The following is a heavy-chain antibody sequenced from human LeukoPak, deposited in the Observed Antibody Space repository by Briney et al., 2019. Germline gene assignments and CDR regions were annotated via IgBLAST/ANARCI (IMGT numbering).Heavy chain of an antibody. J-gene: IGHJ4*02. CDR3: ARHKGLNYDFWSGYYTDY. D-gene: IGHD3-3*01. Sequence: WVRQPPGKGLEWIGSIYYSGSTYYNPSLKSRVTISVDTSKNQFSLKLSSVTAADTAVYYCARHKGLNYDFWSGYYTDYWGQGTLVTVSS. CDR2: IYYSGST. V-gene: IGHV4-39*01.